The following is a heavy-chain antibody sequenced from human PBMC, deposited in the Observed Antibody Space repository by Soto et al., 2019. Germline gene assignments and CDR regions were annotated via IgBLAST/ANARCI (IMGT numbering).Heavy chain of an antibody. Sequence: QVQLLESGGGVVQTGRSLRLSCAASGLTFSSYGMHWVRQAPGKGLEWVAVISYDGSNKYYADSVKGRFTISRDNSKNTLYLQMNSLRAEDTAVYYCAKVGRQQLVLYYFDYWGQGTLVTVSS. CDR2: ISYDGSNK. V-gene: IGHV3-30*18. CDR3: AKVGRQQLVLYYFDY. D-gene: IGHD6-13*01. J-gene: IGHJ4*02. CDR1: GLTFSSYG.